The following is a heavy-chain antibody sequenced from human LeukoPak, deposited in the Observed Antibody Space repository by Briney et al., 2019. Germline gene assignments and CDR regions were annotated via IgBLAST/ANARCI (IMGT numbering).Heavy chain of an antibody. V-gene: IGHV3-48*03. CDR1: GFTFSSYE. CDR3: ARGSCLADCGGDCPLDY. D-gene: IGHD2-21*02. J-gene: IGHJ4*02. CDR2: ISSSGSTI. Sequence: GGSLRLSCAASGFTFSSYEMNWVRQAPGKGLEWVSYISSSGSTIYYADSVKGRFTISRNNSRNTLYLQMNSLRVEDTAVYYCARGSCLADCGGDCPLDYWGQGTLVTVSS.